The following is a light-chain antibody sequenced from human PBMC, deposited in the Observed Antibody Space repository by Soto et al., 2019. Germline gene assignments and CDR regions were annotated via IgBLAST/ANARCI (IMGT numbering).Light chain of an antibody. CDR3: QQYHNWVT. CDR1: QSVSSN. V-gene: IGKV3D-15*01. J-gene: IGKJ4*01. Sequence: EIVMTQSPGTLSVSPGERATLSCGASQSVSSNLAWYQQKPGQAPRLLIYGASTRATGIPARFSGSGSGTEFTISISRLQSEDFAVYYCQQYHNWVTFGGGTKVEIK. CDR2: GAS.